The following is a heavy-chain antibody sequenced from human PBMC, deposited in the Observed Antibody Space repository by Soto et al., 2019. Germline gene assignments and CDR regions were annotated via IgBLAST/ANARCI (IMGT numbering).Heavy chain of an antibody. Sequence: QVQLVQSGAEVKKPGSSVKVSCKASGGTFSSYAISWVRQAPGQGLEWMGGIIPIFGTANYAQKFQGSVTITAGASTSTAYMELSSLRAEDTAVYYCARGGDTAMADHFDYWGQGTLVTVAS. J-gene: IGHJ4*02. CDR3: ARGGDTAMADHFDY. CDR1: GGTFSSYA. D-gene: IGHD5-18*01. V-gene: IGHV1-69*12. CDR2: IIPIFGTA.